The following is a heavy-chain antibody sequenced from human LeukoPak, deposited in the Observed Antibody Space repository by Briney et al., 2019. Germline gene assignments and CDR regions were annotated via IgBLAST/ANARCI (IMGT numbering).Heavy chain of an antibody. CDR3: ARTGAMDAFDI. CDR2: ISSSSRYI. CDR1: GFTFSSYS. V-gene: IGHV3-21*01. J-gene: IGHJ3*02. Sequence: GGSLRLSCAASGFTFSSYSMNWVRQAPGKGLEWVSSISSSSRYIYYADSVRGRFTISRDNAKNSLYLQMNSLRAEDTAVYYCARTGAMDAFDIWGQGTMVTVSS. D-gene: IGHD1-14*01.